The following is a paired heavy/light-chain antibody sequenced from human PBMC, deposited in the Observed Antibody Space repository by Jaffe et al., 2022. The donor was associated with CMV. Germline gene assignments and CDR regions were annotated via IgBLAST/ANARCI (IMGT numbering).Heavy chain of an antibody. CDR1: GDFISTIKY. V-gene: IGHV4-4*02. CDR3: ARHGGYNQDY. Sequence: QVQLQESGPGLVKPSETLSLTCAVSGDFISTIKYLSWVRQPPGKGLEWIGQIHPSGSAYYNPSLKSRVTIVADISNNQFSLRLNSVTAADTAVYYCARHGGYNQDYWGQGTLVTVSS. D-gene: IGHD4-17*01. CDR2: IHPSGSA. J-gene: IGHJ4*02.
Light chain of an antibody. J-gene: IGKJ2*01. CDR3: QQYTTPALYT. CDR1: QAIGSTY. Sequence: EIVLTQSPGTLFLSPGERATLSCRASQAIGSTYVAWYQQKPGQVPRLLIYGASNRATGIPDRFSGSGSGTDFTLTISPLEPDDFAVYYCQQYTTPALYTFGQGTKLQIK. V-gene: IGKV3-20*01. CDR2: GAS.